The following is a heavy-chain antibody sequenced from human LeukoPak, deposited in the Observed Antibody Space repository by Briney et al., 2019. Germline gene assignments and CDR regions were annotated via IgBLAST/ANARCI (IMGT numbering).Heavy chain of an antibody. D-gene: IGHD2-2*01. Sequence: SETLSLTCIVSGGSISSSSYYWGWIRQPPGKGLEWIGSIYYSGSTYYNPSLKSRVTISVDTSKNQFSLKLSSVTAADTAVYYCARRPKYCSSTSCYGDYWGQGTLVTVSS. V-gene: IGHV4-39*01. CDR1: GGSISSSSYY. CDR2: IYYSGST. J-gene: IGHJ4*02. CDR3: ARRPKYCSSTSCYGDY.